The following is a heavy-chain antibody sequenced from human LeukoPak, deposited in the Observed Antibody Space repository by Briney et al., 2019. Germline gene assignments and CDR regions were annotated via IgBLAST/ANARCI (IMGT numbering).Heavy chain of an antibody. Sequence: PGGSLRLSCAASGFTFSSYWMSWVRQAPGKGLEWVANIKQDGSEKYYVDSVKGRFTISRDNAKNSLYLQMNSLRAEDTAVYYCAKDLDYYDSSGYYYPGDAFDIWGQGTMVTVSS. V-gene: IGHV3-7*03. J-gene: IGHJ3*02. CDR3: AKDLDYYDSSGYYYPGDAFDI. CDR2: IKQDGSEK. CDR1: GFTFSSYW. D-gene: IGHD3-22*01.